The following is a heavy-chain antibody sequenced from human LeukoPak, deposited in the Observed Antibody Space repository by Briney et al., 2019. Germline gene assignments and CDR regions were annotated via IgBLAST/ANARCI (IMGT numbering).Heavy chain of an antibody. Sequence: GGSLRLSCAASGFTLSSYSMNWGPQAPGKGLEWGSSTSSTTSNIYYADSVKGRFTISTDNAKNSLYLQMNSLSAEDTAVYYCARDEDCSSTSCYDYWGQGTLVTVSS. D-gene: IGHD2-2*01. J-gene: IGHJ4*02. CDR1: GFTLSSYS. CDR3: ARDEDCSSTSCYDY. V-gene: IGHV3-21*01. CDR2: TSSTTSNI.